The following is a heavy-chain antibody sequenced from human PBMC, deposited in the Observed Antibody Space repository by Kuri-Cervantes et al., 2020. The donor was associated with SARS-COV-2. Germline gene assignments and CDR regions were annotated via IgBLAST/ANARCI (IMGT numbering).Heavy chain of an antibody. V-gene: IGHV4-39*07. CDR1: GGSISSSSYY. CDR2: IYYSGST. Sequence: SETLSLTCTVTGGSISSSSYYWGWIRQPPGKGLEWIGSIYYSGSTYYNPSIRSRVIVSVDRSRNKFSLNLNSVTAADTALYYCARGAIDWGQGTLVTVSS. D-gene: IGHD2/OR15-2a*01. CDR3: ARGAID. J-gene: IGHJ4*02.